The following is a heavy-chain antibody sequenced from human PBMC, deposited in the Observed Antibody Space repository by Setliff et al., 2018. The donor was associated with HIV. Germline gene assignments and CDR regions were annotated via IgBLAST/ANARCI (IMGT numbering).Heavy chain of an antibody. D-gene: IGHD2-2*01. CDR2: INEDGSER. V-gene: IGHV3-7*01. CDR3: TRTYCSNLSCYDDY. CDR1: GFIVSSFW. J-gene: IGHJ4*02. Sequence: GGSLRLSCAASGFIVSSFWMNWVRQAPGKGLEWLANINEDGSERNCVDSVEGRFTVSRDNAKMSLYLQMNSLRAEDTAVYYCTRTYCSNLSCYDDYWGQGTLVTVSS.